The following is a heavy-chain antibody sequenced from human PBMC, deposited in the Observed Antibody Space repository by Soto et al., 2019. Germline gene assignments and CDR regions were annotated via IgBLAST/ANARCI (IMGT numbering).Heavy chain of an antibody. D-gene: IGHD3-16*02. CDR3: AKDRAPVPCGSYRFDY. CDR1: GFTFSNYA. Sequence: GGSLRLSCAASGFTFSNYAMSWVRQAPGKGLEWVSVIRGSDGTTYYADSVKGRFTISRDNSKNRLYLQMDRLRAEDTAVYYCAKDRAPVPCGSYRFDYWGQGTLVTVSS. V-gene: IGHV3-23*01. J-gene: IGHJ4*02. CDR2: IRGSDGTT.